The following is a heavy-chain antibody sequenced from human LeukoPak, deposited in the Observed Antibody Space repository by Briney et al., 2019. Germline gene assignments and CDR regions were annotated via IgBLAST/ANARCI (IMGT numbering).Heavy chain of an antibody. Sequence: SETQSLTCTVSGGSISSYYWSWIRQPPGKGLEWIGYIYYSGSTNYNPSLKSRVTISVDTSKNQFSLTLSSVTAADTAVYYCARSDGYGLVDIWGQGTMVTVSS. CDR1: GGSISSYY. CDR3: ARSDGYGLVDI. V-gene: IGHV4-59*12. CDR2: IYYSGST. J-gene: IGHJ3*02. D-gene: IGHD3-10*01.